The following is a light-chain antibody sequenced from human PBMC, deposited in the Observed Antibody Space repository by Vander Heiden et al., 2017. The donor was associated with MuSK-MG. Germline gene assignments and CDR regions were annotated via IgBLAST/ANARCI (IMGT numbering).Light chain of an antibody. CDR2: DDS. V-gene: IGLV3-21*02. J-gene: IGLJ2*01. CDR3: QVWDSSSDHVV. CDR1: NIGSKS. Sequence: SYVLTQPPSASVAPGQTARTTCGGNNIGSKSVHWYQQKPGQAPVVVVYDDSDRPSGIPERFSGSNSGNTATLTISRVEAGDEADYYCQVWDSSSDHVVFGGGTKLTVL.